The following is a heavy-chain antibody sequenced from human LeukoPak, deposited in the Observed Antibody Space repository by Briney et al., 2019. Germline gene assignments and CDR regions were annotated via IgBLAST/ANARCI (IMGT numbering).Heavy chain of an antibody. Sequence: GRSLRLSCAASGFTFDDHAMHWVRHAPGKGLEWVSGISWNSGSIGYADSVKGRFTVSRDNAKNSLYLQMNSLRAEDTALYYCAKAYSSGGGVDYWGQGTLVTVSS. CDR3: AKAYSSGGGVDY. J-gene: IGHJ4*02. CDR2: ISWNSGSI. CDR1: GFTFDDHA. V-gene: IGHV3-9*01. D-gene: IGHD6-19*01.